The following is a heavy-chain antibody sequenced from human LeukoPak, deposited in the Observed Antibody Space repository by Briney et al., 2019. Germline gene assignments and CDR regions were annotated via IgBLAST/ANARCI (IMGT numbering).Heavy chain of an antibody. Sequence: SQTLSLTCAVSGGSISSGSYSWSWIRQPPGKGLEWIGYIYHSGSTYYNPSLKSRVTISVDRSKNQFSLKLSSVTAADTAVYYCARGRMYYYDSSGYALNAFDIWGQGTMVTVSS. J-gene: IGHJ3*02. CDR3: ARGRMYYYDSSGYALNAFDI. CDR1: GGSISSGSYS. V-gene: IGHV4-30-2*01. D-gene: IGHD3-22*01. CDR2: IYHSGST.